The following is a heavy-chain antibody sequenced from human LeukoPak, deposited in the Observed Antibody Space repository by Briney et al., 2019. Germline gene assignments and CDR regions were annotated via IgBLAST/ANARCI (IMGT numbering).Heavy chain of an antibody. CDR3: ARNSSSSSPPERYNWFDP. Sequence: SETLSLTCAVSGYSIGTDYYWGWIRQPPGKGLEWIGSICNSRSTYYNPSLKSRTTISVDTSKNQFSLKLSSVTAADTAVYYCARNSSSSSPPERYNWFDPWGQGNLLRVSS. CDR1: GYSIGTDYY. CDR2: ICNSRST. V-gene: IGHV4-38-2*01. D-gene: IGHD6-6*01. J-gene: IGHJ5*02.